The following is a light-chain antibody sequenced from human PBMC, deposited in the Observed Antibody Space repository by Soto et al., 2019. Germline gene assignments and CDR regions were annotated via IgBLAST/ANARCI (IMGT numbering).Light chain of an antibody. V-gene: IGLV2-14*01. CDR3: SSYTSSSTLYV. CDR1: SSDVGGYNY. Sequence: QSALTQPASVSGSPGQPITISCTGTSSDVGGYNYVSWYQQQPGKAPKLMIYDVSNRPSGVSNRFSGSKSGDTASLTISGLQAEDEADYYCSSYTSSSTLYVFGTGTKVTVL. CDR2: DVS. J-gene: IGLJ1*01.